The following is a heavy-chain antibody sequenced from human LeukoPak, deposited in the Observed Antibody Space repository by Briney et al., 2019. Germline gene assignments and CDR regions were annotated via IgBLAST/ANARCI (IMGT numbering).Heavy chain of an antibody. Sequence: PGGSLRLSCAASGFTFSSYGMHWVRQAPGKGLEWVAVIWYDGSNKYYADSVKGRFTISRDNSKNTLYLQMNSLRAEDTAVYYCARRKSSRGLDYWGQGTLVTVSS. CDR1: GFTFSSYG. CDR2: IWYDGSNK. J-gene: IGHJ4*02. D-gene: IGHD6-13*01. CDR3: ARRKSSRGLDY. V-gene: IGHV3-30*19.